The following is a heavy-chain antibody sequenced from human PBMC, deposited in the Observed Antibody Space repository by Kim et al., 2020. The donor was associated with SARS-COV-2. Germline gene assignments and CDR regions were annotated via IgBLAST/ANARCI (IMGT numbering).Heavy chain of an antibody. CDR2: IYYSGST. J-gene: IGHJ4*02. Sequence: GKGLEWIGYIYYSGSTNSNPSLKSRVTISVDTSKNQFSLKLSSVTAADTAVYYCARGREGYISSWYLDYWGQGTLVNVSS. D-gene: IGHD6-13*01. CDR3: ARGREGYISSWYLDY. V-gene: IGHV4-59*01.